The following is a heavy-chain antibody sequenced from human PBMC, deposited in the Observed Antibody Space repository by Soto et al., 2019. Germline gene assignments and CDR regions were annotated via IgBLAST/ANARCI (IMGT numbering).Heavy chain of an antibody. J-gene: IGHJ4*03. V-gene: IGHV1-2*04. Sequence: TSVKVSCKASGYTFTGYYMHWVRQAPGQGLEWMGWINPNRGDTNYAQKFQGWVTMTRDTSISTAYMELSRLRSDDTAVYYCATAPTPTYCRARSCYSGDACDPRGQGTLGTACS. CDR3: ATAPTPTYCRARSCYSGDACDP. CDR1: GYTFTGYY. CDR2: INPNRGDT. D-gene: IGHD2-15*01.